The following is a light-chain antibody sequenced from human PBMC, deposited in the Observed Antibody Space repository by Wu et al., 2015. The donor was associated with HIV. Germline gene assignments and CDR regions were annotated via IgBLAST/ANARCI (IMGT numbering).Light chain of an antibody. J-gene: IGKJ2*01. CDR2: GAS. CDR3: QQSYSTPYT. Sequence: EIVLTQSPGTPSLSPGERATLSCRASRSLSSFLAWYQQKPDQAPRLLIYGASNRATGIPDRFSGSGSGTDFTLTISSLQPEDFATYYCQQSYSTPYTFGQGTKLEIK. CDR1: RSLSSF. V-gene: IGKV3-11*01.